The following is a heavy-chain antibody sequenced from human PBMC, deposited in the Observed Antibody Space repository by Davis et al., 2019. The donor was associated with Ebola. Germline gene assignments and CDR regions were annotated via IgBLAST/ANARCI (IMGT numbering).Heavy chain of an antibody. CDR1: GGSISSGGYY. CDR3: ASPMITFGGVIVI. V-gene: IGHV4-39*01. J-gene: IGHJ4*02. D-gene: IGHD3-16*02. Sequence: SETLSLTCTVSGGSISSGGYYWGWIRQPPGKGLEWIGNIYYSGSTYYNPSLKSRVTISVDTSKNQFSLKLSSVTAADTAVYYCASPMITFGGVIVIWGQGTLVTVSS. CDR2: IYYSGST.